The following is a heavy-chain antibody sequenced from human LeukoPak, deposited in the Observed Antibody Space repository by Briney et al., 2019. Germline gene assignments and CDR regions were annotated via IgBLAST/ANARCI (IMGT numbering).Heavy chain of an antibody. CDR2: IYYSGST. Sequence: PSETLSLTCTVSGGSISNYYWSWIRQPPGKGLEWIGYIYYSGSTNYNPSLKSRVTISVDTSKNQFSLNLSSVTAADTATYYCARDRSPEGYYDSSHWDYYHGMDVWGQGTTVTVSS. CDR1: GGSISNYY. CDR3: ARDRSPEGYYDSSHWDYYHGMDV. D-gene: IGHD3-22*01. J-gene: IGHJ6*02. V-gene: IGHV4-59*01.